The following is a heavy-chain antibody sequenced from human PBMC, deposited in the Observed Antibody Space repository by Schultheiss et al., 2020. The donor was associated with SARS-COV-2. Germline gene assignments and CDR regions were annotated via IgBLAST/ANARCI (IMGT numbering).Heavy chain of an antibody. D-gene: IGHD3-16*01. J-gene: IGHJ4*02. V-gene: IGHV3-30-3*01. CDR1: GFTFSSYA. Sequence: GGSLRLSCAASGFTFSSYAMHWVRQAPGKGLEWVAVISYDGSNKYYADSVKGRFTISRDNSKNTLYLQMNSLRAEDTAVYYCALGPESGLASWGQGTLVTVSS. CDR2: ISYDGSNK. CDR3: ALGPESGLAS.